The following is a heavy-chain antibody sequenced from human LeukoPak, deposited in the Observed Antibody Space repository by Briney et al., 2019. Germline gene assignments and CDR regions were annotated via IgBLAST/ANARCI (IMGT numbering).Heavy chain of an antibody. CDR3: ARQEYCNGGSCYTWFDP. CDR2: IYPADSDI. V-gene: IGHV5-51*01. J-gene: IGHJ5*02. Sequence: GESLQISCKGSGYSINNYWIGWVRQMPGKGLEWMGIIYPADSDIRYSPSFQGQVTISADKSISTAYLQWSSLKASDTAMYYCARQEYCNGGSCYTWFDPWGQGTLVTVSS. CDR1: GYSINNYW. D-gene: IGHD2-15*01.